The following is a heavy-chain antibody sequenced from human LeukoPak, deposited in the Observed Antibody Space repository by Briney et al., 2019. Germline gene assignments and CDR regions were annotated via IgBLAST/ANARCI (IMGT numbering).Heavy chain of an antibody. CDR1: GYTFTGYY. J-gene: IGHJ4*02. CDR2: INPNSGGT. D-gene: IGHD3-10*01. Sequence: GASVKVSCKASGYTFTGYYMHWVRQAPGQGLEWMGWINPNSGGTNYAQKFQGRVTMTRDTSISTAYMELSRLRSDDTAVYYCVREFARITMVRGVIGYWGQGTLVTVSS. CDR3: VREFARITMVRGVIGY. V-gene: IGHV1-2*02.